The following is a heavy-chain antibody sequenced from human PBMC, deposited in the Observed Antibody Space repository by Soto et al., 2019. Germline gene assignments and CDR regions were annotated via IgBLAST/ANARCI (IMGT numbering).Heavy chain of an antibody. V-gene: IGHV3-30-3*01. CDR2: ISYDGSNK. CDR3: ARDLIAAAGLLVSYYYYGMDV. Sequence: GGSLRLSCAASGFTFSSYAMHWVRQAPGKGLEWVAVISYDGSNKYYADSVRGRFTISRDNSKNTLYLQMNSLRAEDTAVYYCARDLIAAAGLLVSYYYYGMDVWGQGTTVTVSS. CDR1: GFTFSSYA. J-gene: IGHJ6*02. D-gene: IGHD6-13*01.